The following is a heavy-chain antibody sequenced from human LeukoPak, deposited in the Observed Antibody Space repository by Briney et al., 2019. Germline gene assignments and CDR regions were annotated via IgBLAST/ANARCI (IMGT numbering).Heavy chain of an antibody. J-gene: IGHJ4*02. Sequence: LSETLSLTCAVYGGSFSGYYWSWTRQPPGKGLEWIGEINHSGSTNYNPSLKSRVTISVDTSKNQFSLKLSSVTAADTAVYYCARHSRIWFGENYFDYWGQGTMVTVSS. V-gene: IGHV4-34*01. CDR2: INHSGST. CDR3: ARHSRIWFGENYFDY. CDR1: GGSFSGYY. D-gene: IGHD3-10*01.